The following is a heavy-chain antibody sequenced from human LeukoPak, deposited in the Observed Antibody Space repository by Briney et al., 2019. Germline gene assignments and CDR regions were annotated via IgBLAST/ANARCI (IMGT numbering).Heavy chain of an antibody. V-gene: IGHV4-59*02. CDR2: IYYSGST. CDR3: ARDNWNYGSSMDV. CDR1: GGSVSSYY. Sequence: NPLETLSLTCTVSGGSVSSYYWSWIRQPPGKGLEWIGYIYYSGSTNYNPSLKSRVTISVDTSKNQFSLKLSSVTAADTAVYHCARDNWNYGSSMDVWGQGTTVTVSS. D-gene: IGHD1-7*01. J-gene: IGHJ6*02.